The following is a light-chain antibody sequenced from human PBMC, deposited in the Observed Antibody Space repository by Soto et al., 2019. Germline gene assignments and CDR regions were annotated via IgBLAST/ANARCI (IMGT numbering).Light chain of an antibody. V-gene: IGLV1-47*01. Sequence: QPVLTQPPSASGTPGQRVTISCSGSSSNIGSNSVYWYQQLPGTAPKLLIYRNNQRPSGVPDRFSGSKSGTSASLAISGLRSEDEADYYCVAWDDSLSGVVFGGGTKVTVL. J-gene: IGLJ2*01. CDR3: VAWDDSLSGVV. CDR1: SSNIGSNS. CDR2: RNN.